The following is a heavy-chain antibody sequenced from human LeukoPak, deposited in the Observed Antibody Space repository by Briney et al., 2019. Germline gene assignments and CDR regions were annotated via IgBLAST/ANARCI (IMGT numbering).Heavy chain of an antibody. CDR2: IIPILGIA. CDR3: ARVAAGTTFMDNWFDP. V-gene: IGHV1-69*04. D-gene: IGHD1-7*01. CDR1: GGTFSSYA. J-gene: IGHJ5*02. Sequence: SVKVSCKASGGTFSSYAISWVRQAPGQGLEWMGRIIPILGIANYAQKFQGRVTITADESTTTSYMELSRLRFEDTAVYFCARVAAGTTFMDNWFDPWGQGTLVTVSS.